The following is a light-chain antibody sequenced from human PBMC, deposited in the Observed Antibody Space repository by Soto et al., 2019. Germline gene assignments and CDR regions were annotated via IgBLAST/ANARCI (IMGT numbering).Light chain of an antibody. CDR3: QQYNRLIT. CDR1: QTIDSW. V-gene: IGKV1-5*01. Sequence: DIQMTQSPSILSASVGDSVTITCRASQTIDSWVAWYQQKPGKAPKLLVYDATSLESGVSSRFSGSGYGTDFTLSINNLQPDDFATYYCQQYNRLITFGQWTRLEIK. CDR2: DAT. J-gene: IGKJ5*01.